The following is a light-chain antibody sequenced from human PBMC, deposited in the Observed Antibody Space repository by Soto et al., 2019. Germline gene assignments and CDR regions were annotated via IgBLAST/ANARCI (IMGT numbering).Light chain of an antibody. CDR1: QSVNSNY. CDR3: QQYDSTPPT. Sequence: EIVLTQSPGTLSLSPGERATLSCRASQSVNSNYLAWYQRKPGQAPRLLIYGASNRATDIPYRFSASGSGTDFTLTITRLEAEDFAVYYCQQYDSTPPTFGPGTKVEV. CDR2: GAS. J-gene: IGKJ1*01. V-gene: IGKV3-20*01.